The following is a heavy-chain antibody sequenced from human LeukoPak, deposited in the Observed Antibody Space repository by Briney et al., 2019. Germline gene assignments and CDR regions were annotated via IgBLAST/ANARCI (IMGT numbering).Heavy chain of an antibody. CDR2: IYSGGST. D-gene: IGHD2-21*02. Sequence: GGSLRLSCAASGFTVSSNYMSWVRQAPGKGLEWVSVIYSGGSTYYADSVKGRFTISRDNSKNTLYLQMNSLRAEDTAVYYCARAKSFEVTWSYYYMDVWGKGTTVTVSS. V-gene: IGHV3-66*01. J-gene: IGHJ6*03. CDR1: GFTVSSNY. CDR3: ARAKSFEVTWSYYYMDV.